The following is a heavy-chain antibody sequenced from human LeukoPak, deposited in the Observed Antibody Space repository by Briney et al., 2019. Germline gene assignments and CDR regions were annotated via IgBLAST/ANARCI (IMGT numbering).Heavy chain of an antibody. CDR3: ARDAYYDSSGYYY. CDR1: GFTFSSYW. CDR2: INIDGSDI. J-gene: IGHJ4*02. V-gene: IGHV3-74*01. D-gene: IGHD3-22*01. Sequence: GGSLRLSCAASGFTFSSYWMFWVRQAPGKGLVWVSRINIDGSDITYADSVKGRFTISRDNAKNTLYLQMNSLRAEDTAVNFCARDAYYDSSGYYYWGQGTLVTVSS.